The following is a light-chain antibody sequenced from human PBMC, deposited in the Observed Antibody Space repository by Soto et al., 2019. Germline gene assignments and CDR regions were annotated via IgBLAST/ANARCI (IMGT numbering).Light chain of an antibody. Sequence: DIQMTQSPSSLTASVGDRVTITCRASQSISSYLNWYQQKPGTAPKVLIYAASTLQSGVPSRFSVSGSGTDFTLTISTLQPEDVATYYCQQSYTIPRTFGPGTKLEIK. CDR1: QSISSY. CDR2: AAS. V-gene: IGKV1-39*01. CDR3: QQSYTIPRT. J-gene: IGKJ3*01.